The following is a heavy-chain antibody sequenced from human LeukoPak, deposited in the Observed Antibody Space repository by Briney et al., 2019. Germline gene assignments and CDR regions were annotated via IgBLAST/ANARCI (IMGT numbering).Heavy chain of an antibody. V-gene: IGHV3-15*01. Sequence: PGGSLRLSCAAPGFTFSNAWMSWVRQAPGKGLEWLGRIKSKTEGGTTDYAAPVKGRFTISRDDSKNTVYLQMNRLITEDTAVYYCSTDPTYWGQGTLVTVSS. J-gene: IGHJ4*02. CDR2: IKSKTEGGTT. CDR3: STDPTY. CDR1: GFTFSNAW.